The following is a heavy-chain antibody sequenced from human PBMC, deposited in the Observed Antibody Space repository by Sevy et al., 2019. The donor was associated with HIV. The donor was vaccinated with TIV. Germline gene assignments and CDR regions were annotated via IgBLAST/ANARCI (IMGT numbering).Heavy chain of an antibody. CDR2: TSYHDMNK. J-gene: IGHJ4*02. CDR3: VRDGVPLTSHDSSGYLRTLDY. D-gene: IGHD3-22*01. CDR1: GFTLTTYA. V-gene: IGHV3-30*04. Sequence: GGSLRLSCAVSGFTLTTYAMHWVRQAPGKGLEWMAVTSYHDMNKYYAASVKGRFTISRDNSNNILYLQVNSLRPEDRAVYYCVRDGVPLTSHDSSGYLRTLDYWGQGTLVTVSS.